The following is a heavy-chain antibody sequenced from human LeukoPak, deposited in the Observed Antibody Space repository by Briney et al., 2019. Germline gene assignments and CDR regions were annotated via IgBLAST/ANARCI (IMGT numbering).Heavy chain of an antibody. V-gene: IGHV3-7*01. J-gene: IGHJ5*02. CDR1: GFTFSDHW. D-gene: IGHD3-3*01. CDR2: LRPDGSDK. Sequence: QPGGSLRLSCTGSGFTFSDHWMTWARQAPGKGLEWVANLRPDGSDKYYVDSVKGRFTISRDNAKKLVYLQMNSLRAEDTAVYYCARDAYDDASESWGQGTLVTVSS. CDR3: ARDAYDDASES.